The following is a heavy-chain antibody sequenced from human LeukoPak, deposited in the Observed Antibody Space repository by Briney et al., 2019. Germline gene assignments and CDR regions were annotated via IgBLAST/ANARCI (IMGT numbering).Heavy chain of an antibody. Sequence: PSETLSLTCTVSGVSISNYYWSWIRQPPGKGLEWTGYIHYSGNTIYNPSLKSRVTISVDTSKNQFSLKLTSVTTADTAVYYCAGEDYFDSSGYASWTFDIWGQGTMVTVSS. CDR1: GVSISNYY. J-gene: IGHJ3*02. CDR2: IHYSGNT. CDR3: AGEDYFDSSGYASWTFDI. V-gene: IGHV4-59*01. D-gene: IGHD3-22*01.